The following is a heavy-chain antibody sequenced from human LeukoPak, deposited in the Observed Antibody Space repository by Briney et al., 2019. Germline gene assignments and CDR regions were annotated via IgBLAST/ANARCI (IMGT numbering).Heavy chain of an antibody. CDR3: ARGGVFPRQFDP. D-gene: IGHD3-16*01. V-gene: IGHV4-59*01. CDR2: IYYRGST. Sequence: SETLSLTCTVSGGSFSTFYWSWIRQPQGKGLEWIGYIYYRGSTTYNPSLKSRVTISVDTSKNQFSLNLTSVTAADTAVYYCARGGVFPRQFDPWGQGTLVTVSS. CDR1: GGSFSTFY. J-gene: IGHJ5*02.